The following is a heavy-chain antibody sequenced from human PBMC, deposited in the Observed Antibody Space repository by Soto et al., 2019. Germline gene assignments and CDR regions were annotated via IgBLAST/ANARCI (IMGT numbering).Heavy chain of an antibody. CDR3: GRVHTYYYDSGYFDY. V-gene: IGHV1-46*01. CDR2: IHPSGGST. CDR1: GYTFTSYY. D-gene: IGHD3-22*01. Sequence: ASGTVSYNASGYTFTSYYTDWERQAPGQGLEWRGIIHPSGGSTSYAQKFQGRVTMTRETSISTPYVDLSRLRADDTAVYYCGRVHTYYYDSGYFDYWGQGTLVTVSS. J-gene: IGHJ4*02.